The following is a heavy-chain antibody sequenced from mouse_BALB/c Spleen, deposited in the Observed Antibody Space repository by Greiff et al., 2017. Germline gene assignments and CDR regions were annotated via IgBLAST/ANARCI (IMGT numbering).Heavy chain of an antibody. Sequence: EVKLMESGGGLVQPGGSLRLSCATSGFTFTDYYMSWVRQPPGKALEWLGFIRNKANGYTTEYSASVKGRFTISRDNSQSILYLQMNTLRAEDSATYYCARDFYDGYPWFAYWGQGTLVTVSA. J-gene: IGHJ3*01. CDR1: GFTFTDYY. D-gene: IGHD2-3*01. V-gene: IGHV7-3*02. CDR3: ARDFYDGYPWFAY. CDR2: IRNKANGYTT.